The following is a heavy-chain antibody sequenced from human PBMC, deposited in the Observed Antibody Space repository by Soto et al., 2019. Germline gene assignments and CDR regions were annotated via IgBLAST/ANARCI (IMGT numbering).Heavy chain of an antibody. Sequence: QVQLVQSGAEVKKPGSSVKVSCKASGGAFRSYTISWVRQAPGQGLEWMGGITPIFGAANYAQKFEGRVTISADKSTTTAYMELSNLTSEDTAVYYCARDGIAVANRVGMDVWGQGTTVIVSS. CDR3: ARDGIAVANRVGMDV. V-gene: IGHV1-69*06. J-gene: IGHJ6*02. CDR1: GGAFRSYT. CDR2: ITPIFGAA. D-gene: IGHD6-19*01.